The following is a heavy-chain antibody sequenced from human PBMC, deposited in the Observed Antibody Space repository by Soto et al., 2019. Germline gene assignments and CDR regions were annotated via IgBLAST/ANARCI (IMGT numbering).Heavy chain of an antibody. CDR1: GYTFTIYA. CDR2: INAGNGNT. V-gene: IGHV1-3*01. CDR3: ARDLPEVATILYYYYGMDV. D-gene: IGHD5-12*01. Sequence: ASVKVSCKASGYTFTIYAMHCVLQSPLQRLEGMGCINAGNGNTKYSQKFQGRVTITRDTSASTAYMELSSLRSEDTAVYYCARDLPEVATILYYYYGMDVWGQGTTVTVSS. J-gene: IGHJ6*02.